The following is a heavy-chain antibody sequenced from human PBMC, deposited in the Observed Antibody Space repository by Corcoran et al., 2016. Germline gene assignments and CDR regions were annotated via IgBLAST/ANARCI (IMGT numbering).Heavy chain of an antibody. V-gene: IGHV3-15*07. CDR3: TTHTDGSGSYYVVEFDY. D-gene: IGHD3-10*01. CDR1: GFTFSNAW. CDR2: IKSKTDGGTT. J-gene: IGHJ4*02. Sequence: EVQLVESGGGLVKPGGSLRLSCAASGFTFSNAWMNWVRQAPGKGLEWVGRIKSKTDGGTTDYAAPVKGRFTISRDDSKNTLYLQMISLKTENSAVQYCTTHTDGSGSYYVVEFDYWGQGTLVTVSS.